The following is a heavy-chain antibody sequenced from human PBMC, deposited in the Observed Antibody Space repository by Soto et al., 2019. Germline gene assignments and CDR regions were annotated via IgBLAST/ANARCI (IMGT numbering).Heavy chain of an antibody. Sequence: GGSLRLSCAASGFTFSSYWMHWVRQAPGKGLVWVSRINSDGSSTSYADSVKGRFTISRDNAKNTLYLQMNSLRAEDTAVYYCARGGADYYYYYGMDVWGQGTTVTVS. J-gene: IGHJ6*02. CDR2: INSDGSST. CDR3: ARGGADYYYYYGMDV. V-gene: IGHV3-74*01. CDR1: GFTFSSYW.